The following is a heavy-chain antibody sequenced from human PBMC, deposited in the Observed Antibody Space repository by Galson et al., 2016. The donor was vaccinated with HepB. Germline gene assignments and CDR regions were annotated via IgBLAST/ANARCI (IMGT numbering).Heavy chain of an antibody. V-gene: IGHV1-69*13. D-gene: IGHD1-1*01. CDR2: IIPVSGAA. CDR3: ARYTNVGQPFDD. Sequence: SVKVSCKASGDTLSTFSLGWVRQAPGQGLEWLGGIIPVSGAAHYTQRFQERVTITADDSTRTVYMEMHSLGSEDTAVYYCARYTNVGQPFDDWGQGTLVTVSS. CDR1: GDTLSTFS. J-gene: IGHJ4*02.